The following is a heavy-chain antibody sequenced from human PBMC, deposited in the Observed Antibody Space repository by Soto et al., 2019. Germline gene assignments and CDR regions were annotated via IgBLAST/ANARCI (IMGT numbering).Heavy chain of an antibody. CDR3: ARGGDCSSTSCYGGYYYYGMDV. CDR2: INHSGST. D-gene: IGHD2-2*01. Sequence: SETLSLTCAVYGGSFSGYYWSWIRQPPGKGLEWIGEINHSGSTNYNPSLKSRVTISADTSKNQFSLKLSSVTAADTAVYYCARGGDCSSTSCYGGYYYYGMDVWGQGTTVTVSS. CDR1: GGSFSGYY. J-gene: IGHJ6*02. V-gene: IGHV4-34*01.